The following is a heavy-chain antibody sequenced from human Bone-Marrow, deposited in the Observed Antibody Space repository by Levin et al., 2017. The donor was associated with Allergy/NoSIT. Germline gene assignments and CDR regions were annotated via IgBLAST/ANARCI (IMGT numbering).Heavy chain of an antibody. V-gene: IGHV3-53*01. CDR3: ARYVKTRSSRPIYHYGMDV. CDR1: GFSISNNL. Sequence: PGGSLRLSCTASGFSISNNLMTWVRQAPGKGLEWVSLIYRAGGAHYADTVKGRFTVSRDIPKNTLYLQLNSLSAEDTAVYYCARYVKTRSSRPIYHYGMDVWGRGTTVIVSS. D-gene: IGHD6-6*01. J-gene: IGHJ6*02. CDR2: IYRAGGA.